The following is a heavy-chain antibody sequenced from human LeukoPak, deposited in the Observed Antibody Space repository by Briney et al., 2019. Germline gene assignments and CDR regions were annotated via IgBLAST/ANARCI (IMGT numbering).Heavy chain of an antibody. CDR1: GFTFSSYA. D-gene: IGHD6-13*01. CDR2: ISGSGDST. Sequence: GGSLRLSCAASGFTFSSYAMSWVRQAPGKGLEWVSAISGSGDSTYYADSVKGRFTISRDNSKNTLYLQMNSLRAEDTAVYHCAKDLGYSNSWYGYYFDYWGQGTLVTVSS. CDR3: AKDLGYSNSWYGYYFDY. V-gene: IGHV3-23*01. J-gene: IGHJ4*02.